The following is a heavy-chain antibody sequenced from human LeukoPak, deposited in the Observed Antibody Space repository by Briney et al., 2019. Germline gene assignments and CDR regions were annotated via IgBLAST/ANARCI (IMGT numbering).Heavy chain of an antibody. Sequence: GGSLRLSCAASGFTVSSNYMSWVRQAPGKGLEWVSVIYSGGSTYYADSVKGRFTISRDNSKNTLYLQMNSLRAEDTAVYYCARDPEDILVAGTFDYWGQGTLVTVSS. J-gene: IGHJ4*02. V-gene: IGHV3-53*01. D-gene: IGHD6-19*01. CDR1: GFTVSSNY. CDR2: IYSGGST. CDR3: ARDPEDILVAGTFDY.